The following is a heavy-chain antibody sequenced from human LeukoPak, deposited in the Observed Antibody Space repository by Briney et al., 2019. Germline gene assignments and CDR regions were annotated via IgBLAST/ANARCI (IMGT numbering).Heavy chain of an antibody. J-gene: IGHJ5*02. Sequence: GGSLRLSCTASGFAFNFYAMTWVRQAPGKGLQWVSTINANGVNTYYADSVRGRFTISRDNSKDTLYLQLNSLRAEDTAIYFCPNPISGGLAVSADWFDPWGQGTLVIVSS. V-gene: IGHV3-23*01. CDR1: GFAFNFYA. CDR3: PNPISGGLAVSADWFDP. CDR2: INANGVNT. D-gene: IGHD6-19*01.